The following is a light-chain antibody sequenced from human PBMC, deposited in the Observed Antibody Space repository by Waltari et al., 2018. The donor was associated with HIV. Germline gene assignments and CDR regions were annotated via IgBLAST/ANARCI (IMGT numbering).Light chain of an antibody. CDR2: EVS. Sequence: QSVLTQPASVSGSPGQSVTISCTGTSSDFGFDNYVSWYQQYPGQAPTLIIDEVSSRPSGVSDRFSGSKSGNTASLTISGLQNEDEADYFCTSYTTSDTLRFGGGTKVTVL. CDR1: SSDFGFDNY. CDR3: TSYTTSDTLR. J-gene: IGLJ3*02. V-gene: IGLV2-14*03.